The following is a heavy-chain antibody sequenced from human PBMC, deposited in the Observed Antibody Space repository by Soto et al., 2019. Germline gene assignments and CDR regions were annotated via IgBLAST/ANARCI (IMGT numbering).Heavy chain of an antibody. CDR1: GFTFSSYA. V-gene: IGHV3-23*01. D-gene: IGHD3-22*01. Sequence: SGGSLRLSCAASGFTFSSYAMSWVRQAPGKGLEWVSAISGSGGSTYYADSVKGRFTISRDNSKNTLYLQMNSLRAEDTAVYYCARENYYDSSGNSPGGRVYWGQGTLVTVSS. CDR2: ISGSGGST. CDR3: ARENYYDSSGNSPGGRVY. J-gene: IGHJ4*02.